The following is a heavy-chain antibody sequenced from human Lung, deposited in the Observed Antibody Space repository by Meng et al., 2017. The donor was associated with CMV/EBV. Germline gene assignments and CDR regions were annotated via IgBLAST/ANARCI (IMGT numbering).Heavy chain of an antibody. J-gene: IGHJ6*02. D-gene: IGHD4-11*01. CDR3: ARDPGWDYSNQPTHYYGMDV. CDR1: GFTLSSYE. V-gene: IGHV3-48*03. CDR2: IGDSGRTL. Sequence: GGSXRLXCAASGFTLSSYEMNWVRQAPGKGLEWIAYIGDSGRTLYYADSVKGRFTISSDNAENSLYLQMKSLRVEDTALYYCARDPGWDYSNQPTHYYGMDVWXQGTXVTGSS.